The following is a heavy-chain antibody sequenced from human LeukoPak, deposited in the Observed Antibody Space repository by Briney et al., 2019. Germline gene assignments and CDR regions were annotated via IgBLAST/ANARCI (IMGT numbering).Heavy chain of an antibody. V-gene: IGHV3-33*01. J-gene: IGHJ5*02. CDR3: ARDPGPLDT. Sequence: PGGSLRLSCAASGFTFSSYGLLWVRQAPGKGLEWVAVIWYDGSNKYYPDSVKGRFTISRDDSKNTLYLQMNSLRAEDTAVYYCARDPGPLDTWGQGTLVTVPS. CDR2: IWYDGSNK. D-gene: IGHD1-1*01. CDR1: GFTFSSYG.